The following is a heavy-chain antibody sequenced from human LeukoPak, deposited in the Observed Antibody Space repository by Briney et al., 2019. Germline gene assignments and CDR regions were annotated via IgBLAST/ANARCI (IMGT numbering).Heavy chain of an antibody. Sequence: GGSLRLSCAASGFTFSTYSMSWVRQAPGKGLEWVSTVSGSGAIAYYTDSDKGRFTISRDNSKNTLYLQMSSLTAKDTAVYYCAKDRSIGTYYTFDSWGQGTLVTVSS. J-gene: IGHJ4*02. V-gene: IGHV3-23*01. CDR1: GFTFSTYS. D-gene: IGHD1-26*01. CDR2: VSGSGAIA. CDR3: AKDRSIGTYYTFDS.